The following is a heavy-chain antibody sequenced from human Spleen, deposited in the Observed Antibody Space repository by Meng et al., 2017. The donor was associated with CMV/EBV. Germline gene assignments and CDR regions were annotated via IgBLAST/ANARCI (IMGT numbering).Heavy chain of an antibody. CDR3: ARLWPEMATTATDY. V-gene: IGHV5-51*01. Sequence: GESLKISCKGSGYSFTSHWIGWVRQMPGKGLEWMGIIYPGDSDTTYSPSFQGQVTISADKSISTAYLQWSSLKASDTAMYYCARLWPEMATTATDYWGQGTLVTVSS. CDR1: GYSFTSHW. J-gene: IGHJ4*02. D-gene: IGHD5-24*01. CDR2: IYPGDSDT.